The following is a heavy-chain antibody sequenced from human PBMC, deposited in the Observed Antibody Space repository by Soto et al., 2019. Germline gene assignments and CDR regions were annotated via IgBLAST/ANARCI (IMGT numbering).Heavy chain of an antibody. D-gene: IGHD3-10*01. CDR3: ARDRSSSYSYAMDL. CDR1: DFAFRLHG. CDR2: IWHDGTRK. V-gene: IGHV3-33*01. J-gene: IGHJ6*02. Sequence: QVHLVESGGGVVQPGGSLTLSCSVSDFAFRLHGIHWVRHTPGKGLEWVAMIWHDGTRKYFRDSVRGQFTISRDSAKNKVYLQMNNLRGDDSALYFCARDRSSSYSYAMDLWGQGTTVTVSS.